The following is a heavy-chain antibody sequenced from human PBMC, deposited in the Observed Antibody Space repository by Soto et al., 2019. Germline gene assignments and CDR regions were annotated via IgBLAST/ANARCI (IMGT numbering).Heavy chain of an antibody. Sequence: EVQLVESGGGLVQSGGSLRLSCAASGFTFSSYWMSWVRRGPGKGPEWVANIKQDGTEKYYVDSVKGRFTISRDNAKNSLYLQMTSRRAEDTAVYHCAKSLSAIPGDSWGQGTLVTVSS. CDR2: IKQDGTEK. CDR3: AKSLSAIPGDS. D-gene: IGHD2-2*01. J-gene: IGHJ4*02. CDR1: GFTFSSYW. V-gene: IGHV3-7*05.